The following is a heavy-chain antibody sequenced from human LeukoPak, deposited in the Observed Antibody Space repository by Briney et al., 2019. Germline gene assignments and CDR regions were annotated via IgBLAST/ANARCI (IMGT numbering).Heavy chain of an antibody. D-gene: IGHD2-8*01. CDR2: IYYSGST. CDR3: ARGGVLMVYATDY. V-gene: IGHV4-59*08. J-gene: IGHJ4*02. CDR1: GGSISNYY. Sequence: SETLSLTCTVSGGSISNYYWSWIRQPPGKGLEWIGYIYYSGSTNYNPSLKSRVTISVDTSKNQFSLKLSSVTAADTAVYYCARGGVLMVYATDYWGQGTLVTVSS.